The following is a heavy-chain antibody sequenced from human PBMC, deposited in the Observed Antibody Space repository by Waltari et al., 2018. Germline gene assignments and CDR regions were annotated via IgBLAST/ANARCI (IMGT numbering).Heavy chain of an antibody. CDR2: VLSTGKT. D-gene: IGHD2-15*01. Sequence: QLQESGPGLVKPSGTLSLSCAVSGDSVPRANWWSWVRQSPQRGLEWIGQVLSTGKTNYSPSFASRVTMSLDASNNQFSLKVTSATAADTAVYYCARDRGRGLYLDVWGPGTLVTVSP. V-gene: IGHV4-4*02. CDR1: GDSVPRANW. J-gene: IGHJ4*02. CDR3: ARDRGRGLYLDV.